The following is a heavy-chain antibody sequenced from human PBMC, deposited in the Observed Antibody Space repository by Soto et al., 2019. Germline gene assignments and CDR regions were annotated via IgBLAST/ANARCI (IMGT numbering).Heavy chain of an antibody. CDR2: ISSSGSTM. V-gene: IGHV3-11*01. D-gene: IGHD4-17*01. CDR3: ARDSETAYGFDY. J-gene: IGHJ4*02. CDR1: GFTFNDYH. Sequence: SLRLSCAASGFTFNDYHMSWIRHAPGKGLEWVSYISSSGSTMYYSDSVKGRFTISSDNAKNSLYLQMNSLRAEDTAVYYCARDSETAYGFDYWGQGTLVTVSS.